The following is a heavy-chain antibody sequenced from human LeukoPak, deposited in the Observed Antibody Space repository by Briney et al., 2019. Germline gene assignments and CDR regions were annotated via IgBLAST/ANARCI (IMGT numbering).Heavy chain of an antibody. D-gene: IGHD4-17*01. CDR1: GGSLSGYY. CDR2: ISHSGST. V-gene: IGHV4-34*01. J-gene: IGHJ4*02. CDR3: ARKPRTVTPYYFDY. Sequence: PSETLSLTCAVYGGSLSGYYWSWIRQPPGKGLEWIGEISHSGSTNYNPSLKSRVTISIDTSKNQFSLKLSSVTAADTAVYYCARKPRTVTPYYFDYWGQGTLVTVSS.